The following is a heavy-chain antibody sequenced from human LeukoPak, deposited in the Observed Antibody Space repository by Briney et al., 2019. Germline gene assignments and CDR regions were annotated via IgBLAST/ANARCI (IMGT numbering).Heavy chain of an antibody. D-gene: IGHD1-7*01. V-gene: IGHV3-23*01. CDR1: GFTFNSYA. J-gene: IGHJ4*02. CDR3: AKDKNYQNYFDY. CDR2: ISGSAGST. Sequence: GGSLRLSCAASGFTFNSYAMSRVRQAPGKGLEWVSAISGSAGSTYYADSVKGRFTISRDNSKNTLYLQMNSLSAEDTAVYYCAKDKNYQNYFDYLGQGTLVTVSS.